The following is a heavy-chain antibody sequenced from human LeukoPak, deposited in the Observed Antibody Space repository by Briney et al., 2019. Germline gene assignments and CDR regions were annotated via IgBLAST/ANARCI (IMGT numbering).Heavy chain of an antibody. V-gene: IGHV4-31*03. Sequence: SETLSLTCTVSGGSISSGGYYWSWIRQHPGKGLEWIGYIFYSGSTDYNPSLQSRVTISVDASKNQFSLKLSSVTAADTAVYYCARKEMVTADPSFDYWGQGTLVTVSS. D-gene: IGHD2-21*02. CDR2: IFYSGST. CDR1: GGSISSGGYY. J-gene: IGHJ4*02. CDR3: ARKEMVTADPSFDY.